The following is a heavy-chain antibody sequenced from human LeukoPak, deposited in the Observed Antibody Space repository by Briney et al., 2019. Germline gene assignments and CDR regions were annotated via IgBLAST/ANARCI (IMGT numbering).Heavy chain of an antibody. CDR3: ARDETNGFDS. V-gene: IGHV3-21*01. D-gene: IGHD1-14*01. J-gene: IGHJ5*01. CDR2: INSRSTYI. CDR1: GFTLSNYN. Sequence: PGGSLRLSCGASGFTLSNYNINWVRQAPGEGLEWVSSINSRSTYIFYADSVMGRFTISRDNAKNSLFLQMNSLRAEDTAVYYCARDETNGFDSWGQGTLVTVSS.